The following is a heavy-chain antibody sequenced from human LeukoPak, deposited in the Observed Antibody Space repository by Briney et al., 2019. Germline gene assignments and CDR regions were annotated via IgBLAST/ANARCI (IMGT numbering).Heavy chain of an antibody. J-gene: IGHJ6*03. CDR3: ARGPPRGKYYYMDV. CDR2: IGTASDT. D-gene: IGHD1-1*01. Sequence: GSLRLSCAASGFTLSSFDMHWVRQPAGQGLEWVSTIGTASDTHYPGSVEGRFTLSRDNVKNSLYLQMNSLTAGDTAVYYCARGPPRGKYYYMDVWGKGTTVTVSS. V-gene: IGHV3-13*01. CDR1: GFTLSSFD.